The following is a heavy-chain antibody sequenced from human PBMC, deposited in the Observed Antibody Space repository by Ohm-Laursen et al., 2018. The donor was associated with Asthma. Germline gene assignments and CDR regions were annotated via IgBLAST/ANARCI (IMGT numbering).Heavy chain of an antibody. CDR1: GFTFSSYS. J-gene: IGHJ6*02. Sequence: SLRLSCAASGFTFSSYSMNWVRQAPGKGLEWVSYISSSSSTIYYADSVKGRFTISRDNAKNSLYLQMNSLRDEDTAVYYCARDPTVVTALGLYYYYYYGMDVWGQGTTVTVSS. V-gene: IGHV3-48*02. D-gene: IGHD4-23*01. CDR2: ISSSSSTI. CDR3: ARDPTVVTALGLYYYYYYGMDV.